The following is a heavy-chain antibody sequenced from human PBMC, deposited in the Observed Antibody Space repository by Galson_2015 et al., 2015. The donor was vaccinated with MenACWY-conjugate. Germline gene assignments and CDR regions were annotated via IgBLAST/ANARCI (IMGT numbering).Heavy chain of an antibody. CDR3: AGSLISRPGTVDY. Sequence: ETLSLTCTVSGAPLSGYYWSWIRPSPGRRLEWIGYIFFSGTTNYNPSIKSRVIISVDTSKNQFSLRLSSVTAADTAVYYCAGSLISRPGTVDYWGQGSPVIVSS. CDR1: GAPLSGYY. CDR2: IFFSGTT. J-gene: IGHJ4*02. V-gene: IGHV4-59*08. D-gene: IGHD3-16*01.